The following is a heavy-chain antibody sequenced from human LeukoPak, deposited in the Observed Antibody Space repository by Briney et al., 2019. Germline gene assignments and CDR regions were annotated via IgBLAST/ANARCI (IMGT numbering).Heavy chain of an antibody. CDR3: TRDRSRAEDD. J-gene: IGHJ4*02. CDR1: EFTFSGHW. V-gene: IGHV3-7*01. D-gene: IGHD1-14*01. CDR2: INQGGSDK. Sequence: GGSLRLSCAASEFTFSGHWMSWVRQAPGKGLEWVANINQGGSDKYYVDSVKGRFTISRDNANNLLYLQMNSLRGEDTAVYYCTRDRSRAEDDWGQGTLVTVSS.